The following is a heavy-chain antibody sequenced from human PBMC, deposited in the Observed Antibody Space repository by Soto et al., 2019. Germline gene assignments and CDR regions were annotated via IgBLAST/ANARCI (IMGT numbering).Heavy chain of an antibody. CDR2: IYYSGST. J-gene: IGHJ3*02. Sequence: QVQLQESGPGLVKPSETLSLTCTVSGGSISSYYGSWIRQPPGKGLEWIGYIYYSGSTNYNPSLKSRVTISVDTSKNQFSLKLSSVTAADTAVYYCARALRGYSYGSDAFDIWGQGTMVTVSS. D-gene: IGHD5-18*01. CDR1: GGSISSYY. CDR3: ARALRGYSYGSDAFDI. V-gene: IGHV4-59*01.